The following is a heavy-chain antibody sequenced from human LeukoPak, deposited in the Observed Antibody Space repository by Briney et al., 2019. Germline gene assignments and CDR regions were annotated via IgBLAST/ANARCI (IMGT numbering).Heavy chain of an antibody. CDR2: INHSGST. J-gene: IGHJ5*02. Sequence: ASETLSLTCAVYGGSFSGYYWSWIRQPPGKGLEWIGEINHSGSTNYNPSLKSRVTISVDTSKNQFSLKLSSVTAADTAVYYCARGLGFGCSSTSCYPAVFDPWGQGTLVTVSS. CDR1: GGSFSGYY. D-gene: IGHD2-2*01. CDR3: ARGLGFGCSSTSCYPAVFDP. V-gene: IGHV4-34*01.